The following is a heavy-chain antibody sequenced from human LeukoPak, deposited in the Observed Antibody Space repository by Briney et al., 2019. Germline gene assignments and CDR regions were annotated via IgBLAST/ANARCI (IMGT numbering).Heavy chain of an antibody. Sequence: SETLSLTCTVSGGSISSYYWSWIRQPAGKGLEWIGRIYTSGSTNYNPSLKSRVTMSVDTSKNQFSLKLSSVTAADTAVYYCARDRGYYGSGSYQYGMDVWGQGTTVTVSS. CDR1: GGSISSYY. CDR2: IYTSGST. J-gene: IGHJ6*02. V-gene: IGHV4-4*07. CDR3: ARDRGYYGSGSYQYGMDV. D-gene: IGHD3-10*01.